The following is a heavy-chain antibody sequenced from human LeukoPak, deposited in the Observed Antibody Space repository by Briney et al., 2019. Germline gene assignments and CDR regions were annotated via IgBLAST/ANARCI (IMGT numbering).Heavy chain of an antibody. CDR2: ISWNSGSI. CDR1: GFTFDDYA. J-gene: IGHJ3*02. V-gene: IGHV3-9*01. D-gene: IGHD4-23*01. CDR3: AKLSTVVEDDAFDI. Sequence: GGSLRLSCAASGFTFDDYAMHWVRQAPGKGLEWVSGISWNSGSIGYADSVKGRFTISRDNAKNSLYLQMNSLRAEDTALYYCAKLSTVVEDDAFDIWGQGTMVTVSS.